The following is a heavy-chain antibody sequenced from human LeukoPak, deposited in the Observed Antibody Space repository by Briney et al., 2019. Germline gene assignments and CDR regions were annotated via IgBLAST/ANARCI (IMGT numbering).Heavy chain of an antibody. V-gene: IGHV3-53*01. CDR3: AKASSGYSSGWYHY. J-gene: IGHJ4*02. D-gene: IGHD6-19*01. CDR1: GFTVSSNY. CDR2: IYSGGST. Sequence: PGGSLRLSCAASGFTVSSNYMSWVRQAPGKGLEWVSVIYSGGSTYYADSVKGRFTISRDNSKNTLYLQMNSLRAEDTAVYYCAKASSGYSSGWYHYWGQGTLVTVSS.